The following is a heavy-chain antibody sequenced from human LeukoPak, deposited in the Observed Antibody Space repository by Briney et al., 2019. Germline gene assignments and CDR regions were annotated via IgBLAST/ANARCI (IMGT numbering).Heavy chain of an antibody. CDR1: GFTFSSYS. Sequence: GGSLRLSCAASGFTFSSYSVNWVRQAPGKGLEWVSSISSSSSYIYYADSVKGRFTISRDNAKNSLYLQMNGLRAEDTAVYYCARVYSGGNYMDVWGKGTTVTVSS. V-gene: IGHV3-21*01. CDR3: ARVYSGGNYMDV. J-gene: IGHJ6*03. D-gene: IGHD4-11*01. CDR2: ISSSSSYI.